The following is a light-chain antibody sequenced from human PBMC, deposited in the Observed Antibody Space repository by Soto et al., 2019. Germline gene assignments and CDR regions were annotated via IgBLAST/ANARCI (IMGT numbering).Light chain of an antibody. V-gene: IGKV3-11*01. Sequence: EIVLTQSPATLSLSPGERATLSCRASQSVSEFLAWYQQKPGQAPRLLIYDASTRAAGIPARFSGSGSGTDFTLTISSLDPEDFAVYYCQQRSNWPLFTFGPGTKVDIK. CDR3: QQRSNWPLFT. CDR2: DAS. CDR1: QSVSEF. J-gene: IGKJ3*01.